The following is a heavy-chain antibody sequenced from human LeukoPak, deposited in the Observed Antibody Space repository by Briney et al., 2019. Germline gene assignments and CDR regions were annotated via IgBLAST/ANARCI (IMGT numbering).Heavy chain of an antibody. J-gene: IGHJ4*02. CDR1: GFTFSSYG. V-gene: IGHV3-33*01. CDR3: ARDYGGDAGLDS. Sequence: GGSLRLSCAASGFTFSSYGMHWVRHAPGKGLEWVALIWSDDRNKYYADSVKGQFTISRDNSKNTLYLQMNSLRAEDTAVYYCARDYGGDAGLDSWGQGTLVTVSS. CDR2: IWSDDRNK. D-gene: IGHD4-23*01.